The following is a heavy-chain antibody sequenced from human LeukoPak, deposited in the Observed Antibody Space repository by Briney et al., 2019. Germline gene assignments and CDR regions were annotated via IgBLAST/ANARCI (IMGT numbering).Heavy chain of an antibody. J-gene: IGHJ4*02. D-gene: IGHD3-22*01. Sequence: PGGSLRLSCAASGFTFSGYWMHWVRQAPGKGLVWVSRINTDGSSTSYADSVKGRFTISRDNAKNTLYLQMNSLRAEDAAVYYCARDGGDYYDRSGYLYWGQGTLVTVSS. CDR3: ARDGGDYYDRSGYLY. CDR1: GFTFSGYW. V-gene: IGHV3-74*01. CDR2: INTDGSST.